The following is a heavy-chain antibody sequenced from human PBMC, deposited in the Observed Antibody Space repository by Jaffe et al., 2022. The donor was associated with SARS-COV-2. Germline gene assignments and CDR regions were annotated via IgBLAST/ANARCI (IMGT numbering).Heavy chain of an antibody. J-gene: IGHJ4*02. CDR1: GFTFTSYA. CDR3: AKEAQLIRSRMDY. CDR2: VSGSGDRT. D-gene: IGHD1-1*01. V-gene: IGHV3-23*01. Sequence: EVQLLESGGGLVQPGGSLRLSCAASGFTFTSYAMSWVRQAPGKGLERVSTVSGSGDRTSYADSVKGRFTISRDNSKNTLYLQMNSLRAEDTAVYYCAKEAQLIRSRMDYWGQGILVTVSS.